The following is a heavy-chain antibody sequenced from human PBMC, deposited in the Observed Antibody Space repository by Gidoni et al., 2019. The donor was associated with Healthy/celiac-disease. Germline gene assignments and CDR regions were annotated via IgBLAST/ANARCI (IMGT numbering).Heavy chain of an antibody. D-gene: IGHD6-19*01. CDR1: ATSFTSYW. CDR3: ARQVVGSGWGKNDY. V-gene: IGHV5-51*01. J-gene: IGHJ4*02. CDR2: IYPGDSDT. Sequence: VQLVQPGAEVKKPGESQKISGKGSATSFTSYWIGWVRQMPGKGLEWMGIIYPGDSDTRYSPSFQGQVTISADKSISTAYLQWSSLKASDTAMYYCARQVVGSGWGKNDYWGQGTLVTVSS.